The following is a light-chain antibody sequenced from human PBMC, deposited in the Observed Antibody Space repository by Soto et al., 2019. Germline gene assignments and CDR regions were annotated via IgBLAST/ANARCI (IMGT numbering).Light chain of an antibody. V-gene: IGKV1-5*03. CDR3: QQYESYPLT. CDR1: QSVSGW. CDR2: SAS. Sequence: DIQMTQSPSTLSASVGDRVTITCRASQSVSGWLAWYRQKPGKAPELLLYSASTLETGVPSRFSGSGSGTEFTITVSSLQPDDFATYYCQQYESYPLTFGGGTKIDI. J-gene: IGKJ4*01.